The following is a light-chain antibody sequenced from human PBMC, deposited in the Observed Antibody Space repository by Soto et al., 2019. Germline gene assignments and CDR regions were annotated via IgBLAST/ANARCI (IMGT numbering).Light chain of an antibody. V-gene: IGLV1-51*01. CDR3: GSWDSSLSAYV. J-gene: IGLJ1*01. CDR1: SSNIGGNS. CDR2: DDN. Sequence: QTVLTQPPSVSAAPAQKVTISCSGSSSNIGGNSVSWYQQLPGTAPKLLIYDDNKRPSGIPDRFSGSTSGTSATLGITGFQTGDEADYYCGSWDSSLSAYVFGTGTKVTVL.